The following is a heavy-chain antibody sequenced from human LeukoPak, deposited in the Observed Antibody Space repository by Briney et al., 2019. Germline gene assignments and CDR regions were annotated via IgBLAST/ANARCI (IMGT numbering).Heavy chain of an antibody. V-gene: IGHV1-69*13. CDR3: ARKLRLGGNWFDP. CDR1: GYTFTSYA. J-gene: IGHJ5*02. CDR2: IIPIFGTA. D-gene: IGHD1-26*01. Sequence: SVKVSCKASGYTFTSYAISWVRQAPGQGLEWMGGIIPIFGTANYAQKFQGRVTFTADESTSTAYMELSSLRSEDTAIYYCARKLRLGGNWFDPWGQGTLVTVSS.